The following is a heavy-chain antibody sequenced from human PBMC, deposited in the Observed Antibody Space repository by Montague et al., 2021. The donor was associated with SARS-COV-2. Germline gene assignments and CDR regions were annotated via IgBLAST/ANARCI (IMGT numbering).Heavy chain of an antibody. CDR3: ARGSYGPDALDI. Sequence: SETLSLTCTVSGGSISSYYWSWIRQPPGKGLEWIGYIYYSGSTNYNPSLKSRVTISLDTSKNQFSLKLNSVTAVDTAVYYCARGSYGPDALDIWGQGTMVTVSS. CDR2: IYYSGST. CDR1: GGSISSYY. J-gene: IGHJ3*02. V-gene: IGHV4-59*01. D-gene: IGHD5-18*01.